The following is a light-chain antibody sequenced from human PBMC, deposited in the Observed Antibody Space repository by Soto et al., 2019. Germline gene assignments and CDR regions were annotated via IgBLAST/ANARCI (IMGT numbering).Light chain of an antibody. CDR1: SSDVGIYNY. CDR3: CSYAGNYILV. J-gene: IGLJ2*01. V-gene: IGLV2-11*01. Sequence: QSALTQPRSVSGSPGQSLTISCTGTSSDVGIYNYVSWYQQHPGKAPKLVIYDVTKRPSGVPDRFSGSKSGNTASLTISGLQAADEADYFCCSYAGNYILVFGGGTKLTVL. CDR2: DVT.